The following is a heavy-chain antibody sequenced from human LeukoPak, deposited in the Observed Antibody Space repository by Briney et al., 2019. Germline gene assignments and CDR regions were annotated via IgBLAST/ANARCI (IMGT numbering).Heavy chain of an antibody. CDR2: IQYDGSKK. J-gene: IGHJ4*02. D-gene: IGHD3-10*01. CDR3: AKAIGSYYDY. CDR1: GFTFSSNG. Sequence: SGGSLRLSCVASGFTFSSNGMHWVRQAPGKGLEWVTFIQYDGSKKYYADSVKGLFTISRDNSKNTLYLEMNSLRAEDTAVYYCAKAIGSYYDYWGQGILVTVSS. V-gene: IGHV3-30*02.